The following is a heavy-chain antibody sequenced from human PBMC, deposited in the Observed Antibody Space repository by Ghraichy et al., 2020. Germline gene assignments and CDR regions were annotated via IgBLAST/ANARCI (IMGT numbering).Heavy chain of an antibody. Sequence: GGSLRLSCAASGFTFSDYYMNWIRQAPGKGLEWLSYVSNVGNTIYYADSVKGRFTISRDNTKNSLYLQMNSLRAEDTAVYYCAGGFCSGGSCLLPYYYYGMDVWGQVTTVTVSS. CDR2: VSNVGNTI. D-gene: IGHD2-15*01. CDR1: GFTFSDYY. J-gene: IGHJ6*02. V-gene: IGHV3-11*01. CDR3: AGGFCSGGSCLLPYYYYGMDV.